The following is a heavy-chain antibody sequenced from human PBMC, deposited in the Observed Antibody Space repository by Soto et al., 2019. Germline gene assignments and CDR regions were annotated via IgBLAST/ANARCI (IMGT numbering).Heavy chain of an antibody. CDR2: IYYSGNT. D-gene: IGHD4-17*01. J-gene: IGHJ4*02. Sequence: PSETLSLTCDVSGASISSYYWSWIRQPPGKGLEWIGYIYYSGNTNYNPSLKSRVTMSVDTSKNQFSLNLTSVTAADTAVYYCARGATVTQYDYWGQGTLVTVSS. V-gene: IGHV4-59*01. CDR3: ARGATVTQYDY. CDR1: GASISSYY.